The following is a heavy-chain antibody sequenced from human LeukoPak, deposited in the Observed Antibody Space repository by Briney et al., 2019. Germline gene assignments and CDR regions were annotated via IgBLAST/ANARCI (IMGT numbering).Heavy chain of an antibody. V-gene: IGHV1-69*06. D-gene: IGHD6-13*01. CDR2: IIPVIGPA. CDR3: AKIAAAATYYYYMDV. CDR1: GGTFSTYA. Sequence: SVKVSCKASGGTFSTYAISWVRQAPGQGLEWMGGIIPVIGPANYAQKFQGRVTITADKSTTTAYMEVTNLTSEDTAVYYCAKIAAAATYYYYMDVWGKGTTVTISS. J-gene: IGHJ6*03.